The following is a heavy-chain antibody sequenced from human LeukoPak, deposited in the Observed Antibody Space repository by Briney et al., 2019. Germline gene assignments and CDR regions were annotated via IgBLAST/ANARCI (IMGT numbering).Heavy chain of an antibody. V-gene: IGHV4-34*01. CDR2: INHGGST. CDR1: GGSFSGYY. J-gene: IGHJ5*02. Sequence: SETLSLPCAVYGGSFSGYYWGWFRQPPGKGLEWFGEINHGGSTNYNPSLKSRVTISVDTSKNQFSLKLSSVTAADTAVYYCARGRYYYGSGSYALGWFDPWGQGTLVTVSS. CDR3: ARGRYYYGSGSYALGWFDP. D-gene: IGHD3-10*01.